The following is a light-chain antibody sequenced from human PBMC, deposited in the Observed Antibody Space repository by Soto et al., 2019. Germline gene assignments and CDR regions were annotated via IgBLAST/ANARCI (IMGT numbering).Light chain of an antibody. CDR1: QSVPSNF. Sequence: EIVLTQSPGTLSLSPGERATLSCRASQSVPSNFLAWYQQKPGQAPILVIYGVSRRATGIPDRFSGSGSGTDFTLTISRLEDEDFAVYYCQQYDSAWTFGQGTKVEIK. CDR2: GVS. V-gene: IGKV3-20*01. CDR3: QQYDSAWT. J-gene: IGKJ1*01.